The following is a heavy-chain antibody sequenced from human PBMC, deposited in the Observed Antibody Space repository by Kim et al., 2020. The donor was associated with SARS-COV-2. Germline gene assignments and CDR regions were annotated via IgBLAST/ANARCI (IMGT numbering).Heavy chain of an antibody. V-gene: IGHV3-23*01. CDR3: AKRYGSGSHYVGSLGP. CDR1: GFTFSTYA. J-gene: IGHJ5*02. Sequence: GGSLRLSCAASGFTFSTYAMHWVRQAPGKGLEWVSGVSASGDSTCYADSVKGRFTISRDNSKNTLFLQMNTLGAEDTAVYFCAKRYGSGSHYVGSLGPWGQGTLVTVSS. CDR2: VSASGDST. D-gene: IGHD3-10*01.